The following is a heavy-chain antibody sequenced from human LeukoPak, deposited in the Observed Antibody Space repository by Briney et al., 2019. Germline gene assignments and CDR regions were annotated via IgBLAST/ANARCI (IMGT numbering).Heavy chain of an antibody. J-gene: IGHJ4*02. CDR1: GYTFTSYG. CDR3: ARMRITGTTVVDDY. Sequence: ASVKVSCKASGYTFTSYGISWVRQAPGQGLEWMGWISAYNGNTNYAQKLQGRVTMTTDTSTSTAYMELRSLRSEDTAVYYCARMRITGTTVVDDYWGQGTLVTVSS. CDR2: ISAYNGNT. V-gene: IGHV1-18*01. D-gene: IGHD1-20*01.